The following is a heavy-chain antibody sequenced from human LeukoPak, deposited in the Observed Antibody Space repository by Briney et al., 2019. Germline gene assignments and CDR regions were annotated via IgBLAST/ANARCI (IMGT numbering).Heavy chain of an antibody. D-gene: IGHD3-22*01. J-gene: IGHJ4*02. CDR1: GFTFSSYW. CDR3: AKDDYYDSSGYVDY. Sequence: SGGSLRLSCAASGFTFSSYWMSWVRQAPGKGLEWVANIKQDGSEKYYVDSVKGRFTISRDNSKNTLYLQMNSLRAEDTAVYYCAKDDYYDSSGYVDYWGQGTLVTVSS. CDR2: IKQDGSEK. V-gene: IGHV3-7*03.